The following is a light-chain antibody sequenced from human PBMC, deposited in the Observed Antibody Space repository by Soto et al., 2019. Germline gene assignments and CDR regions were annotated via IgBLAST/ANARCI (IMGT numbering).Light chain of an antibody. Sequence: QAVLTQPPSASGSRGQSVTISCTGTSSDVGGYNYVSWYQQHPGKAPKLMIYEVSKRPSGVPDRFSGSKSGNTASLTVSGLQAEDEADYCCSSYAGSNNLGVFGGGTKLTVL. CDR1: SSDVGGYNY. CDR3: SSYAGSNNLGV. V-gene: IGLV2-8*01. CDR2: EVS. J-gene: IGLJ2*01.